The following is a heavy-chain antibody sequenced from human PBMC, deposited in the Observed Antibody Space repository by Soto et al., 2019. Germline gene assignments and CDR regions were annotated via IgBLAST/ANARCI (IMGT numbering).Heavy chain of an antibody. CDR1: GYSFTRYW. CDR2: IDPSDSYT. Sequence: GESLTISCTCSGYSFTRYWISWVRQMPGKGLEWMGRIDPSDSYTNYSPSFQGHVTISADKSISTAYLQWSSLKASDTAMYYCAREDRSLNWFDPWGQGTLVTVSS. CDR3: AREDRSLNWFDP. V-gene: IGHV5-10-1*01. J-gene: IGHJ5*02. D-gene: IGHD6-13*01.